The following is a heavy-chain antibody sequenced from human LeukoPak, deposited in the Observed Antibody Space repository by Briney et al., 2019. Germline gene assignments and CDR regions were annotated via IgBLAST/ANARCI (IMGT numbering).Heavy chain of an antibody. V-gene: IGHV3-33*01. Sequence: GGSLRLSCAASGFTFSSYGMHWVRQAPGKGLEWVAVIWYDGSNKYYADSVKGRFTISRDNSKNTLYLQMNSLRAEDTAVYYCARVSGKRDYMDVWGKGTTVTVSS. D-gene: IGHD5-12*01. CDR3: ARVSGKRDYMDV. J-gene: IGHJ6*03. CDR1: GFTFSSYG. CDR2: IWYDGSNK.